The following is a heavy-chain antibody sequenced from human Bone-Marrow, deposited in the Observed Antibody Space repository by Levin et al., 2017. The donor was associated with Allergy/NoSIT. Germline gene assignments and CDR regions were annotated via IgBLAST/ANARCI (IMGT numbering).Heavy chain of an antibody. CDR2: IKEDGTDK. V-gene: IGHV3-7*01. CDR1: GFTFRSYW. CDR3: VREGGITVFGVVKGMDV. Sequence: GESLKISCAASGFTFRSYWMNWVRQAPGKGLEWVATIKEDGTDKYYVDSVKGRFTISRDNAKDSLFLQMNTLRVEDTGIYYCVREGGITVFGVVKGMDVWGQGTTVTVSS. J-gene: IGHJ6*02. D-gene: IGHD3-3*01.